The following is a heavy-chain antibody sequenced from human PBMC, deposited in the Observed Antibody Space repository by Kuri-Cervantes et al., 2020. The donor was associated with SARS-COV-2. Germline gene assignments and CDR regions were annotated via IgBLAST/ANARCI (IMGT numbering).Heavy chain of an antibody. CDR1: GGVIIGDGYS. Sequence: SCGVSGGVIIGDGYSWSWIRQPPGKGLEWIGYIYHTGTPYYNPSLRGRVTISVDTSKNQFSLKLSSVTAADTAVYYCARDLIAAAGQYYYYGMDVWGQGTTVTVSS. CDR3: ARDLIAAAGQYYYYGMDV. CDR2: IYHTGTP. V-gene: IGHV4-30-2*01. D-gene: IGHD6-13*01. J-gene: IGHJ6*02.